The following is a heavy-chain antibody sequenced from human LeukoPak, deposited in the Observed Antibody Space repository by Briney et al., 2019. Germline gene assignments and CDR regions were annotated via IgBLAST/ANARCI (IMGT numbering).Heavy chain of an antibody. CDR1: GFTFSNYE. V-gene: IGHV3-48*03. D-gene: IGHD5-24*01. CDR2: ITSSGSTI. Sequence: GGSLRLSCATSGFTFSNYEMIWVRQAPGKGLEWVSYITSSGSTIYFADSVKGRFTISRDNARNSLYLQMNSLRAEDTAVYYCARADGYNPGLDYWGQGTLVTVSS. J-gene: IGHJ4*02. CDR3: ARADGYNPGLDY.